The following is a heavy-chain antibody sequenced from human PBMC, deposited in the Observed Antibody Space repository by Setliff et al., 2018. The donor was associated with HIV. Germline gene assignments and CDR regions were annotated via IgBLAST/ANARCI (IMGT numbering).Heavy chain of an antibody. CDR2: ISYDGSRT. CDR1: GFTFSTFA. CDR3: ARSLEIALF. Sequence: GGSLRLSCVASGFTFSTFAMHWVRQAPGKGLEWVSVISYDGSRTFYADSVKGRFTISRDNSKNTLYLQVNSLRTEDTAVYYCARSLEIALFGGPGTLVTVSS. J-gene: IGHJ4*02. D-gene: IGHD3-3*01. V-gene: IGHV3-30*07.